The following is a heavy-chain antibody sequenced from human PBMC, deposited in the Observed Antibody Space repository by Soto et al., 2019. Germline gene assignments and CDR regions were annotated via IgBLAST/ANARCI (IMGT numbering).Heavy chain of an antibody. Sequence: PAGSLRLSCAASEITFSNYAMSRVRQAPGKGLEWVSAISYGGGTTYYADSVKGRFTISRDNSKNTLYLQMNSLRAEDTAVYYCAKNPGYYYDSTGYHFDYWGQGTLVTVSS. CDR2: ISYGGGTT. J-gene: IGHJ4*02. V-gene: IGHV3-23*01. CDR3: AKNPGYYYDSTGYHFDY. CDR1: EITFSNYA. D-gene: IGHD3-22*01.